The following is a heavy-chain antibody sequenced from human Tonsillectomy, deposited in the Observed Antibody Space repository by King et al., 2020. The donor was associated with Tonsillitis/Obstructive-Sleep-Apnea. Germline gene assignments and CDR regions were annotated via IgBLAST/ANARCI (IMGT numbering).Heavy chain of an antibody. CDR2: ISPSCGST. V-gene: IGHV1-46*01. J-gene: IGHJ4*02. CDR3: ARAPGTIGTTPFDY. Sequence: VQLVESGAEVKKPGASLKVSCEASGYTFTSYYMHWLRQAPGQGPEWLGLISPSCGSTSYAQKCQGRVTMTRVTSTSTVYMELSSLRSDDTAVYYCARAPGTIGTTPFDYWGQGTLVTVSS. CDR1: GYTFTSYY. D-gene: IGHD1-1*01.